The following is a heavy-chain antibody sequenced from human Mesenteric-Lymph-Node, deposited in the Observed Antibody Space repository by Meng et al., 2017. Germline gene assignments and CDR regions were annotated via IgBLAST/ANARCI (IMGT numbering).Heavy chain of an antibody. J-gene: IGHJ4*02. V-gene: IGHV3-30*01. Sequence: VQLVESGGGVVQPGRSLRLSCAASGFTFNSYAMHWVRQAPGKGLEWVALVSYDRAREFYADSVKGRFTISRDNSKNTVNLQMNSLRPEDTAVYYCARNDAATTMTLDYWGEGTLVTVAS. CDR1: GFTFNSYA. D-gene: IGHD4-17*01. CDR2: VSYDRARE. CDR3: ARNDAATTMTLDY.